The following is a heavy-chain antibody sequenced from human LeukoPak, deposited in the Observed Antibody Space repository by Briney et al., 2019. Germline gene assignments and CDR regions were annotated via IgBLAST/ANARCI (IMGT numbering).Heavy chain of an antibody. CDR3: ARQKYCSGGSCYTWFAP. CDR1: GYSINNYW. Sequence: GESLQISCKGSGYSINNYWIGWVRQMPGKGLEWMGIIYPADSDIRYSPSFQGQVTISADKSISTAYLQWSSLKASDTAMYYCARQKYCSGGSCYTWFAPGGQGTLVTVSS. J-gene: IGHJ5*02. V-gene: IGHV5-51*01. CDR2: IYPADSDI. D-gene: IGHD2-15*01.